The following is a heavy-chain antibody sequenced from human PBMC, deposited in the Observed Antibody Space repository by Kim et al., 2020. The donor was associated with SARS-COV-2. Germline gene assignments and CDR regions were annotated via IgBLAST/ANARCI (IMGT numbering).Heavy chain of an antibody. Sequence: GGSLRLSCAASGFTFRDYYMSWIRQAPGKGLEWVSYISSSGSTIYYADSVKGRFTISRDNAKNSLYLQMNSLRAEDTAVYYCARGYEQLVFRLYYYYGMDVWGQGTTVTVSS. D-gene: IGHD6-13*01. CDR1: GFTFRDYY. V-gene: IGHV3-11*01. J-gene: IGHJ6*02. CDR2: ISSSGSTI. CDR3: ARGYEQLVFRLYYYYGMDV.